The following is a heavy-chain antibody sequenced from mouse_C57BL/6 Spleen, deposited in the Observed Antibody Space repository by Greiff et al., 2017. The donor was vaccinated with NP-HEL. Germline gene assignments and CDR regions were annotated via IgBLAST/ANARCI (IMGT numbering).Heavy chain of an antibody. CDR2: IWGVGST. Sequence: VQGVESGPGLVAPSQSLSITCTVSGFSLTSYGVDWVRQSPGKGLEWLGVIWGVGSTNYNSALKSRLSISKDNSKSQVFLKMNSLQTDDTAMYYCASDQDWGPFAYWGQGTLVTVSA. CDR3: ASDQDWGPFAY. D-gene: IGHD4-1*01. CDR1: GFSLTSYG. J-gene: IGHJ3*01. V-gene: IGHV2-6*01.